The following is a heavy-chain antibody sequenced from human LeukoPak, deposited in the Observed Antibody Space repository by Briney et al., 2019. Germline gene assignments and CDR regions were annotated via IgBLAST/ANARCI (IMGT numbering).Heavy chain of an antibody. J-gene: IGHJ4*02. V-gene: IGHV3-48*04. D-gene: IGHD2-21*01. Sequence: GGTLRLSCAASGFTFSNHGMNWVRQAPGKGLEWLSYIPSSGLGIYYAPSVRGRFTISRDNAKNSLYLHMNSLRVEDTAIYYCARETAHCGGDCFDYWGQGTLVTVSS. CDR3: ARETAHCGGDCFDY. CDR2: IPSSGLGI. CDR1: GFTFSNHG.